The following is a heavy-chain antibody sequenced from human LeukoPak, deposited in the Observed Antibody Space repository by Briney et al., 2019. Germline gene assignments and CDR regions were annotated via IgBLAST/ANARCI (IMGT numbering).Heavy chain of an antibody. CDR3: ARGWGAATSEALDI. J-gene: IGHJ3*02. CDR1: GGSITNYY. CDR2: IYSTGIT. V-gene: IGHV4-4*07. D-gene: IGHD1-26*01. Sequence: SETLSLTCTVSGGSITNYYWSWNRQPAGKGLEWIGRIYSTGITDYNSSLRGRVSMSVDTSSNHFSLNLSPVTAADTAVYYCARGWGAATSEALDIWGQGTVVTVSS.